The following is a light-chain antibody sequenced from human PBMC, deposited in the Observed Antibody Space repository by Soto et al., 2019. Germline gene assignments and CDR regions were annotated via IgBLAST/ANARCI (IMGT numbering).Light chain of an antibody. CDR3: QQYNSYSPIT. CDR1: QSISSW. V-gene: IGKV1-5*03. Sequence: DIQMTQYPSTLSASVGDRVTITCRASQSISSWLAWYQQKPGKAPKLLIYKASSLESGVPSRFSGSGAGTEFTLTISSLQPDDFATNYCQQYNSYSPITFGQGTRLEIK. J-gene: IGKJ5*01. CDR2: KAS.